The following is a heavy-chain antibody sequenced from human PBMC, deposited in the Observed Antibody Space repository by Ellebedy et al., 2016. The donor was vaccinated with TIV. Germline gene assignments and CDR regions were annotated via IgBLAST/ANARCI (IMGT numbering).Heavy chain of an antibody. V-gene: IGHV3-21*01. Sequence: PGGSLRLSCAASGFTFMNYAMSWVRQAPGRGLEWVSAISSSSSYIYYADSVKGRFTISRDNAKNSLYLQMNSLRAEDTAVYYCARDLPFIVGAAGVAFDIWGQGTMVTVSS. CDR3: ARDLPFIVGAAGVAFDI. CDR1: GFTFMNYA. CDR2: ISSSSSYI. D-gene: IGHD1-26*01. J-gene: IGHJ3*02.